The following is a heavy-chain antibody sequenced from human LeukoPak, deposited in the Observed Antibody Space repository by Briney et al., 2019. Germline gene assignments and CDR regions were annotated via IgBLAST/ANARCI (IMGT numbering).Heavy chain of an antibody. CDR2: IYYSGST. J-gene: IGHJ5*02. D-gene: IGHD3-3*01. V-gene: IGHV4-59*01. CDR3: ARATYYDFWSGSRGCWFDP. CDR1: GGSISSYY. Sequence: SETLSLTCTVSGGSISSYYRSWIRQPPGKGLEWIGYIYYSGSTNYNPSLKSRVTISVDTSKNQFSLKLSSVTAADTAVYYCARATYYDFWSGSRGCWFDPWGQGTLVTVSS.